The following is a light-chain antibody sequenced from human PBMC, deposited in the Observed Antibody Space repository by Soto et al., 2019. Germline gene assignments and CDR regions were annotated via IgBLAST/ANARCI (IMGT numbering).Light chain of an antibody. Sequence: ETVLTQSPAPLSLSPGERATLSCRAREHFEIYLAWYQQKPGLAPRLPIYVGSNRATGIPARFSGSGSGTDFSLTISSLEPEDSAVYYCQQRRNWPPLTFGGGTRVEIK. CDR3: QQRRNWPPLT. CDR2: VGS. V-gene: IGKV3-11*01. J-gene: IGKJ4*01. CDR1: EHFEIY.